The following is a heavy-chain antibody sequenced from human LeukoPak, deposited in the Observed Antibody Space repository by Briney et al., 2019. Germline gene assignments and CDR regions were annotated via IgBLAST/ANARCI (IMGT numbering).Heavy chain of an antibody. V-gene: IGHV4-38-2*02. CDR1: GYSISSGYY. CDR2: IYHSGST. D-gene: IGHD2-15*01. CDR3: ARVGSGGTDY. J-gene: IGHJ4*02. Sequence: SETLSLTCTVSGYSISSGYYWGWIRQPPGKGLEWIGSIYHSGSTYYNPSLKSRVTISVDTSKNQFSLKLSSVTAADTAVYYCARVGSGGTDYWGQGTLVTVSS.